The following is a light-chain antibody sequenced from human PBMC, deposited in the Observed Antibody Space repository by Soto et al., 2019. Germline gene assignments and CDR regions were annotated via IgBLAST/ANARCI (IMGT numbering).Light chain of an antibody. CDR1: SSDVGGYNY. CDR2: DVS. CDR3: CSYAGSYTFS. V-gene: IGLV2-11*01. J-gene: IGLJ2*01. Sequence: QSALTQPRSVSGSPGQSVTISCTGTSSDVGGYNYVSWYQQHPGKAPKLMIYDVSKRPXGVPDXFSGSKSGNTASLTISGLQAEDEADYYCCSYAGSYTFSFGGGTKVTVL.